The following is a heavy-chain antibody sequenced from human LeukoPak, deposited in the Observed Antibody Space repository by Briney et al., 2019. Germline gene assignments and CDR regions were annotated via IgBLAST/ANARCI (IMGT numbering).Heavy chain of an antibody. CDR2: INPNSGGT. CDR1: GYTFTGYY. Sequence: ASVKVSCKASGYTFTGYYMHWVRQAPGQGREWMGRINPNSGGTNYAQKFQGRVTMTRDTSISTAYMELSRLRSDDRAVYYCARDVSNPRYHFDYWGQGTLVTVSS. J-gene: IGHJ4*02. CDR3: ARDVSNPRYHFDY. V-gene: IGHV1-2*06. D-gene: IGHD2/OR15-2a*01.